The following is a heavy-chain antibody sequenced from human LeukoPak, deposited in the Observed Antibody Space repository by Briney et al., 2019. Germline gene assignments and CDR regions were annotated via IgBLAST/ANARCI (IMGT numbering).Heavy chain of an antibody. CDR1: GGSLSSYY. D-gene: IGHD3-10*01. Sequence: SETLSLTCTVSGGSLSSYYWSWIRQPPGKGLEWIGHIYYSGSTNYNPSLKSRVTISVDTSKNQFSLKLGSVTAADTAVYYCARRVVRGGIDVWGQGTTVTVSS. CDR3: ARRVVRGGIDV. J-gene: IGHJ6*02. CDR2: IYYSGST. V-gene: IGHV4-59*08.